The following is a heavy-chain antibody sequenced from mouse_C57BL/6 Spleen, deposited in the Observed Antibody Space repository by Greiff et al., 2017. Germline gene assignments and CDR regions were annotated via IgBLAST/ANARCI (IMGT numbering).Heavy chain of an antibody. CDR1: GYTFTSYW. V-gene: IGHV1-64*01. D-gene: IGHD3-3*01. CDR2: IHPNSGST. CDR3: ERWGGTPEYAMDY. J-gene: IGHJ4*01. Sequence: QVQLQQPGAELVKPGASVKLSCKASGYTFTSYWMHWVKQRPGQGLEWIGMIHPNSGSTNYNEKFKSKATLTVDKSSSTAYMQLSSLTSEDSAVYYGERWGGTPEYAMDYWGQGTSVTVSS.